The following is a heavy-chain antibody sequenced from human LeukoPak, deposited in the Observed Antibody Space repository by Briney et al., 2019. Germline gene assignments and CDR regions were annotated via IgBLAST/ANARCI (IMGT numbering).Heavy chain of an antibody. Sequence: GGSLRLSCAASGFTFSSYWMSWVRQAPGKGLEWVANIKQDGSEKYYVDSVKGRFTIPRDNAKNSLYLQMNSLRAEDTAVYYCATDVVVIPGRGPNDYWGQGTLVTVSS. CDR1: GFTFSSYW. CDR2: IKQDGSEK. V-gene: IGHV3-7*03. CDR3: ATDVVVIPGRGPNDY. D-gene: IGHD2-2*01. J-gene: IGHJ4*02.